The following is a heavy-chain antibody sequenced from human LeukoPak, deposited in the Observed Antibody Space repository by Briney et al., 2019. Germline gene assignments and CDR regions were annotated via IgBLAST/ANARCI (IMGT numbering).Heavy chain of an antibody. V-gene: IGHV3-30*02. D-gene: IGHD1-1*01. CDR1: GFSFSNYG. CDR3: ARDFSWNDVGC. J-gene: IGHJ4*02. CDR2: IQSDGGNE. Sequence: GGSLRLSCAASGFSFSNYGMHWVRQAPGKGLEWVAFIQSDGGNEYYADSVKGRFTISRDNSKNTLHLQMNSLRAEDTAVYYCARDFSWNDVGCWGQGTLVTVSS.